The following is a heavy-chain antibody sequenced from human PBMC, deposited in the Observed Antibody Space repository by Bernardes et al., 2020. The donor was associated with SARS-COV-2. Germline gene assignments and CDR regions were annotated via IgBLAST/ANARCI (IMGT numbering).Heavy chain of an antibody. CDR1: GFTFRNYA. D-gene: IGHD2-8*02. CDR2: VVGSGGST. CDR3: AKDLFWWQFDY. J-gene: IGHJ4*02. Sequence: GGSLRLSCAASGFTFRNYAMSWVRQAPGKGLEWVSVVVGSGGSTYYADSVKGRFTISRDNSKNMLYLHMNSLGADDTAIYHCAKDLFWWQFDYWGQGALVTVSS. V-gene: IGHV3-23*01.